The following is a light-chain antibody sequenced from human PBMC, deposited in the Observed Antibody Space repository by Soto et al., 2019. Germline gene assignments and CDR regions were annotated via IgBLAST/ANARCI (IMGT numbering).Light chain of an antibody. Sequence: QSVLTQPPSASGTPGQGVTISCSGSSSNIGTNSVYWYQQLPGTAPKLLIYRNNQRPSGVPDRFSGSKSGTSASLAISGLRSEDDADYYCAAWDDSLSGAVFGGGTQLTVL. V-gene: IGLV1-47*01. CDR1: SSNIGTNS. CDR2: RNN. J-gene: IGLJ7*01. CDR3: AAWDDSLSGAV.